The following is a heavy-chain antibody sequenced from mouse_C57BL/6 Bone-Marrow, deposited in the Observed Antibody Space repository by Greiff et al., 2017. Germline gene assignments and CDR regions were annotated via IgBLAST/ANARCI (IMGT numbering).Heavy chain of an antibody. V-gene: IGHV5-12*01. CDR1: GFTFSDYY. CDR2: ISNGGGST. J-gene: IGHJ3*01. D-gene: IGHD2-4*01. CDR3: ARESPIYYDSPWFAY. Sequence: EVQLVESGGGLVQPGGSLKLSCAASGFTFSDYYMYWVRQTPEKRLEWVAYISNGGGSTYYPDTVKGRFTISRDNAKNTLYLQMSRLKSEDTAMYYCARESPIYYDSPWFAYWGQGTLVTVSA.